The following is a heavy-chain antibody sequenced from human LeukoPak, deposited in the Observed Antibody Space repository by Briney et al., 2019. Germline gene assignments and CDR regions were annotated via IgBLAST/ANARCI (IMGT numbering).Heavy chain of an antibody. V-gene: IGHV4-4*08. D-gene: IGHD6-19*01. CDR1: GGFVSSHY. CDR3: VRRDTGWNYFDY. CDR2: IRSTGEK. J-gene: IGHJ4*02. Sequence: PSETLSLTCAVPGGFVSSHYWGWIRQPPGKGLQWVGNIRSTGEKNYSPSLKSRVSISLDTSKSHLSLNLTSVFAADTAIYYCVRRDTGWNYFDYWGQGILVSVSS.